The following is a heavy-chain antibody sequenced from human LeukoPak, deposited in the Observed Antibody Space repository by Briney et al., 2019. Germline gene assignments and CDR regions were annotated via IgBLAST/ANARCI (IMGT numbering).Heavy chain of an antibody. V-gene: IGHV3-43D*03. CDR3: AKDMDPYGVGGFDP. J-gene: IGHJ5*02. Sequence: QTGGSLRLSCAASGFTFDDYAMHWVRQAPGKGLEWVSLISWDGGSTYYADSVKGRFTISRDNSKNSLYLQMNSLRAEDTALYYCAKDMDPYGVGGFDPWGQGTLVTVSS. CDR1: GFTFDDYA. D-gene: IGHD3-3*01. CDR2: ISWDGGST.